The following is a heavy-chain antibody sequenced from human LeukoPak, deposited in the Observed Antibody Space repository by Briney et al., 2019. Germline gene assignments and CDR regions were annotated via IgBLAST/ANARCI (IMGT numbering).Heavy chain of an antibody. Sequence: GGSLRLSCAASGFTFSSYGMHWVRQAPGKGLEWVAVISYDGSNKYYADSVKGRFTISRDNSKNTLYLQMNSLRAEDTAVYYCARAVGAAVHDYWGQGTLVTVSS. CDR1: GFTFSSYG. CDR2: ISYDGSNK. V-gene: IGHV3-30*03. D-gene: IGHD1-26*01. J-gene: IGHJ4*02. CDR3: ARAVGAAVHDY.